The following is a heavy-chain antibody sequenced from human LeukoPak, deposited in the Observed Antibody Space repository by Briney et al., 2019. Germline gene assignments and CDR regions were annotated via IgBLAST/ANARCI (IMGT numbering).Heavy chain of an antibody. J-gene: IGHJ4*02. CDR2: ISIYNGNT. CDR3: ARECGWELRCFDY. V-gene: IGHV1-18*01. CDR1: GYSFTSYD. D-gene: IGHD1-26*01. Sequence: ASVKVSCKVSGYSFTSYDINWVRQAPGQGLEWMGWISIYNGNTNYTQKVQGRVTMTTDTSTSTAYMELRSLRSDDTAVYYCARECGWELRCFDYWGQGTLVTVSS.